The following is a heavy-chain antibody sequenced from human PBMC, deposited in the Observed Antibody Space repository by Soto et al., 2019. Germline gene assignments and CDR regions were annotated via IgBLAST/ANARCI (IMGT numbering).Heavy chain of an antibody. J-gene: IGHJ6*02. Sequence: AGGSRRLSCAASEFTFSDYYMSWIRQAPGKGLEWVSYISSSGSTIYYADSVKGRFTIARDNAKNSLFLQMTSLRAEDTAVYYCASQTAVAGYYYYGMDVWGQGTTVTVSS. CDR3: ASQTAVAGYYYYGMDV. CDR1: EFTFSDYY. V-gene: IGHV3-11*01. CDR2: ISSSGSTI.